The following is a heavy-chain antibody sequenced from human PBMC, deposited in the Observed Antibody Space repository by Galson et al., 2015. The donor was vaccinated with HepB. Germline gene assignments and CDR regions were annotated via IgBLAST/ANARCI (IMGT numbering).Heavy chain of an antibody. J-gene: IGHJ4*02. CDR2: ISYDGSNK. Sequence: SLRLSCAASGFTFSSYGMHWVRQSPGKGLEWVAVISYDGSNKYYADSVKGRFTISRDNSKNTLYPQMNSLRAEDTAVYYCAKEMNTAMPLDYWGQGTLVTVSS. V-gene: IGHV3-30*18. CDR1: GFTFSSYG. D-gene: IGHD5-18*01. CDR3: AKEMNTAMPLDY.